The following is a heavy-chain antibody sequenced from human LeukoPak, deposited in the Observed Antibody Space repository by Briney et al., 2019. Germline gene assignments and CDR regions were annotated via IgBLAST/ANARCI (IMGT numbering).Heavy chain of an antibody. V-gene: IGHV1-18*01. CDR1: GYTFTSYG. CDR2: ISAYNGNT. J-gene: IGHJ6*03. CDR3: ARQPDCSSTSCYRNYYYYYMDV. D-gene: IGHD2-2*01. Sequence: ASVKVSCKASGYTFTSYGISWVRQAPGQGLEWMGWISAYNGNTNYAQKLQGRVTMTTDTSTSTAYMELRSLRSDDTAVYYCARQPDCSSTSCYRNYYYYYMDVWGKGTTVTVSS.